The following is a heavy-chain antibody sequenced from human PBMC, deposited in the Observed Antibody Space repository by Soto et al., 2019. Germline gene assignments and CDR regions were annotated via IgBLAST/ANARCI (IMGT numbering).Heavy chain of an antibody. D-gene: IGHD3-3*01. Sequence: SETLSLTCTVSGGSISSYYRSWIRQPPGKGLEWIGYIYYSGSTNYNPSLKSRVTISVDTSKNQFSLKLSSVTAADTAVYYCARGRDDYDFWSGTPRSAFDIWGQGTMVTVS. CDR1: GGSISSYY. CDR3: ARGRDDYDFWSGTPRSAFDI. V-gene: IGHV4-59*01. J-gene: IGHJ3*02. CDR2: IYYSGST.